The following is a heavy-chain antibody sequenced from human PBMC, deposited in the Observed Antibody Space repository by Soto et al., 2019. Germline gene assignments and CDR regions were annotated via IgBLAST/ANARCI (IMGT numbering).Heavy chain of an antibody. CDR3: ARAWGLAAANGFDP. V-gene: IGHV1-69*02. D-gene: IGHD6-13*01. J-gene: IGHJ5*02. Sequence: QVQLVQSGAEVKKPGSSVKVSCKASGGTFSSYTISWVRQAPGQGLEWMGRIIPILGIANYAQKFQGRVTITANKSTSTAYMELSSLRSEDTAVYYCARAWGLAAANGFDPWGQGTLVTVSS. CDR1: GGTFSSYT. CDR2: IIPILGIA.